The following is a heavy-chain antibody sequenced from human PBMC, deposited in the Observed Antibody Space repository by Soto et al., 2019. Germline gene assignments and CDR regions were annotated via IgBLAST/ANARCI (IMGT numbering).Heavy chain of an antibody. Sequence: GGSLRLSCAASGFTFGDYWMHWVRQPPGKWPEWVSRMTGDGRTTQYADSVKGRFTASRDNAKSTLYLQMNSLRAEDTAVYYCATAEVDYWGPGXLVTVYS. V-gene: IGHV3-74*03. J-gene: IGHJ4*02. CDR3: ATAEVDY. CDR2: MTGDGRTT. CDR1: GFTFGDYW.